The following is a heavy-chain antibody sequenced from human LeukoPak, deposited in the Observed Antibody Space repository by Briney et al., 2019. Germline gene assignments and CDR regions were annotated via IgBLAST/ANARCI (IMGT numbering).Heavy chain of an antibody. Sequence: GGSLRLSCAASGFTFSSYGMHWVRRAPGKGLEWVAFIRYDGSNKYYADSVKGRFTISRDNSKNTLYLQMNSLRAEDTAVYYCARDGKVIVGATDYDYYGMDVWGQGTTVTVSS. V-gene: IGHV3-30*02. CDR1: GFTFSSYG. CDR3: ARDGKVIVGATDYDYYGMDV. J-gene: IGHJ6*02. CDR2: IRYDGSNK. D-gene: IGHD1-26*01.